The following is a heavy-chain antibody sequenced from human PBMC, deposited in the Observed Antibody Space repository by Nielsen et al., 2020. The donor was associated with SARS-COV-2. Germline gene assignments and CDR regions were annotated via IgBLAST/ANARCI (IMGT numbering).Heavy chain of an antibody. CDR1: GYTFTGYY. J-gene: IGHJ4*02. CDR3: ARDVNMITFGGVMYYFDY. CDR2: INPNSGGT. D-gene: IGHD3-16*01. Sequence: SVKVSCKASGYTFTGYYMHWVRQAPGQGLEWMGRINPNSGGTNYAQKFQGRVTMTRDTSISTAYMELSRLRSDDTAVYYCARDVNMITFGGVMYYFDYWGQGTLVTVSS. V-gene: IGHV1-2*06.